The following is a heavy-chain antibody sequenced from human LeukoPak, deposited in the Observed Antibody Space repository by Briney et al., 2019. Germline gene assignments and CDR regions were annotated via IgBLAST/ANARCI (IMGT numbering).Heavy chain of an antibody. V-gene: IGHV3-30*18. J-gene: IGHJ4*02. D-gene: IGHD4-17*01. Sequence: GGSLRLSYAASGFTFSSYGMHWVRQAPGKGLEWVAVISYDGSNKYYADSVKGRFTISRDNSKNTLYLQMNSLRAEDTAVYYCAKGHDYGDYDYWGQGTLVTVSS. CDR2: ISYDGSNK. CDR3: AKGHDYGDYDY. CDR1: GFTFSSYG.